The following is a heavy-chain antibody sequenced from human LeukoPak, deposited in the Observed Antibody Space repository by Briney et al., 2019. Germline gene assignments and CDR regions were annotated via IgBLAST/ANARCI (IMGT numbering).Heavy chain of an antibody. V-gene: IGHV1-69*06. CDR2: IIPIFGTT. D-gene: IGHD6-13*01. Sequence: SVEVSCKASGGTFSSYAISWVRQAPGQGLEWMGGIIPIFGTTNYAQKFQDRVTITADKSTSTAHMELSSLRSEDTAVYYCARVVGLTGYSSSWYSGYYYYMDVWGKGTTVTVSS. CDR1: GGTFSSYA. J-gene: IGHJ6*03. CDR3: ARVVGLTGYSSSWYSGYYYYMDV.